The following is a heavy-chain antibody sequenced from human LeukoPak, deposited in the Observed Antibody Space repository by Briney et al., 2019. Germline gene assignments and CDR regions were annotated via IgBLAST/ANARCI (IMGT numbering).Heavy chain of an antibody. CDR1: GFTFSSYA. D-gene: IGHD3-22*01. CDR2: ISGSGGST. Sequence: GGSLRLSCAASGFTFSSYAMSWVRQAPGKGLEWVSAISGSGGSTYYADSVKGRFTISRDNSKNTLYLQMNSLRAEDTAVYYCAKDLVPYYYDSSGYYGSYWGQGTLVTVSS. CDR3: AKDLVPYYYDSSGYYGSY. V-gene: IGHV3-23*01. J-gene: IGHJ4*02.